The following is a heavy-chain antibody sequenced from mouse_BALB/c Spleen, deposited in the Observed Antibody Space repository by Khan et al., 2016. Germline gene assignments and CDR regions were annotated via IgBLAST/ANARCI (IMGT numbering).Heavy chain of an antibody. CDR1: GFTFSSYA. Sequence: EVELVESGGGLVKPGGSLKLSCAASGFTFSSYAMSWVRQTPEKRLEWVASISSGGSSFYPDILKDRFTISSDNAWNIPYLQMSRLRSEDTAMYYCASKVYYFDYWGQGTTLTVSS. CDR3: ASKVYYFDY. CDR2: ISSGGSS. J-gene: IGHJ2*01. V-gene: IGHV5-6-5*01.